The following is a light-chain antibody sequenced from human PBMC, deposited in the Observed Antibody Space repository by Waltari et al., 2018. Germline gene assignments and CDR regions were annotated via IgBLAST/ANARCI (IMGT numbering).Light chain of an antibody. V-gene: IGKV1-39*01. Sequence: DIQMTQSPSSLSASVGDRVTITCRASQSISSYLNWYQQKPGKAPKLLIYAASSLQSGVPPRFSGSGSGTDFTLTISSLQPEDFATYYCQQSYSTPPDTFGGGTKVEIK. J-gene: IGKJ4*01. CDR2: AAS. CDR1: QSISSY. CDR3: QQSYSTPPDT.